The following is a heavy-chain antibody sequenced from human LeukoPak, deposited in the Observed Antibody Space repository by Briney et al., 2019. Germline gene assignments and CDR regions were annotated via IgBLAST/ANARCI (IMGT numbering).Heavy chain of an antibody. D-gene: IGHD6-19*01. CDR1: GYTFTGYY. J-gene: IGHJ4*02. V-gene: IGHV1-2*02. CDR3: AAARVAVAGFDY. CDR2: INPNSGGT. Sequence: ASVKVSCKASGYTFTGYYMHWVRQAPGQGLEWMGWINPNSGGTNYAQKFQGRVTMTRDTSISTAYMELSRLRSEDTAVYYCAAARVAVAGFDYWGQGTLVTVSS.